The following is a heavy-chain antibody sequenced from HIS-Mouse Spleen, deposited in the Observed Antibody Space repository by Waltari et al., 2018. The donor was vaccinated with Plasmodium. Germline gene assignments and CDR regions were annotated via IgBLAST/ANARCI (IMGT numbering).Heavy chain of an antibody. CDR2: IKQDGSEK. Sequence: EVQLVESGGGLVQPGGSLRLSCAASGFPFSSYWMSWARQAPGKGLKWVANIKQDGSEKYYVDSVKGRFTISRDNAKNSLYLQMNSLRAEDTAVYYCASSWYWYFDLWGRGTLVTVSS. D-gene: IGHD6-13*01. CDR3: ASSWYWYFDL. CDR1: GFPFSSYW. J-gene: IGHJ2*01. V-gene: IGHV3-7*01.